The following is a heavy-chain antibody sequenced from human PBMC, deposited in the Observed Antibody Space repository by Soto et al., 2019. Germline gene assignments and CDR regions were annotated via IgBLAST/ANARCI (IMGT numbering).Heavy chain of an antibody. CDR2: INSDGSST. J-gene: IGHJ4*02. Sequence: PGGSLRLSCAASGFTFSSYWMHWVRQAPGKGLVWVSRINSDGSSTSYADSVKGRFTISRDNAKNTLYLQMNSLRAEDTAVYYCASAPPYNWLYYFDYWGQGTLVTVSS. V-gene: IGHV3-74*01. CDR1: GFTFSSYW. CDR3: ASAPPYNWLYYFDY. D-gene: IGHD1-20*01.